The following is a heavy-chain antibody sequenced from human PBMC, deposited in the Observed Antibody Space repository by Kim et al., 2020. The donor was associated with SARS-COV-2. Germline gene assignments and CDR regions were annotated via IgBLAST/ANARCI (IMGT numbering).Heavy chain of an antibody. CDR2: ISAYNGNT. CDR1: GYTFTRYG. CDR3: AGRGLEWSLGAYYYYGMDV. J-gene: IGHJ6*02. D-gene: IGHD3-3*01. V-gene: IGHV1-18*01. Sequence: ASVKVSCKASGYTFTRYGISWVRQAPGQGLEWMGWISAYNGNTNYAQKLQGRVTMTTDTSTSTAYMELRSLRSDDTGVYYCAGRGLEWSLGAYYYYGMDVWGQGTTVTVSS.